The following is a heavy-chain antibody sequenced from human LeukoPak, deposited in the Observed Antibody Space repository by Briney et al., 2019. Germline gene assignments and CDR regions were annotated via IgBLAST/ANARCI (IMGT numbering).Heavy chain of an antibody. D-gene: IGHD2-21*02. J-gene: IGHJ4*02. CDR1: GFTLRSYV. CDR2: ISGSGDST. V-gene: IGHV3-23*01. CDR3: AKDRLLNCRGDCYIFAY. Sequence: PGGSLRLSCVASGFTLRSYVMNWVRQTPGKGLEWVSSISGSGDSTFYADSVKGRFSISRDNSKNTLYLQVNGLRTEDTAVYYCAKDRLLNCRGDCYIFAYWGQGTVVTVSS.